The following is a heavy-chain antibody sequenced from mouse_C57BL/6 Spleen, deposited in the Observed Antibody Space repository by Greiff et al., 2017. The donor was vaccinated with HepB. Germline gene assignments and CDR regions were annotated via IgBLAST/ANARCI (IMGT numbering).Heavy chain of an antibody. CDR2: ISSGGDYI. CDR1: GFTFSSYA. D-gene: IGHD4-1*01. Sequence: EVKLMESGEGLVKPGGSLKLSCAASGFTFSSYAMSWVRQTPEKRLEWVAYISSGGDYIYYADTVKGRFTISRDNARNTLYLQMSSLKSEDTAMYYCTRDRRTGTFDYWGQGTTLTVSS. J-gene: IGHJ2*01. V-gene: IGHV5-9-1*02. CDR3: TRDRRTGTFDY.